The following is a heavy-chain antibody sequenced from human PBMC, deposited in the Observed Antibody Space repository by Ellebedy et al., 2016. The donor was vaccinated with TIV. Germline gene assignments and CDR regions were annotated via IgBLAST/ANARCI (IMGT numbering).Heavy chain of an antibody. CDR1: GFTFSDYA. CDR3: ARIEGQKVARTGGYYYGMDV. J-gene: IGHJ6*01. V-gene: IGHV3-23*01. CDR2: LTYDGKAT. Sequence: GESLKISCAASGFTFSDYAMGWVRQAPGKGLDWVSALTYDGKATWYADSVKGRFTISRDNAKNSVYLQMDSLRAEDTALYYCARIEGQKVARTGGYYYGMDVWGQGTTVTVSS. D-gene: IGHD5-12*01.